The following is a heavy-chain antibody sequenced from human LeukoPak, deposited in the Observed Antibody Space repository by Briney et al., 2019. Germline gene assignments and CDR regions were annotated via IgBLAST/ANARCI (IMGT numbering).Heavy chain of an antibody. J-gene: IGHJ4*02. CDR3: ARNGWVDY. V-gene: IGHV3-21*01. Sequence: TGGSLRLSCAASGFTFSSYDMNWVRQAPGKGLEWVSSIGSISTYIYYADSVKGRFTISRDNAKNSLYLQMNSLRAEDTVVYYCARNGWVDYWGQGTLVTVSS. CDR2: IGSISTYI. CDR1: GFTFSSYD. D-gene: IGHD1-26*01.